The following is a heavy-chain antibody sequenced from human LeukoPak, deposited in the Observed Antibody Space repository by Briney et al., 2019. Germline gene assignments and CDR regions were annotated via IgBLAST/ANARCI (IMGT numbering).Heavy chain of an antibody. V-gene: IGHV1-2*02. CDR1: GYTFTGYY. Sequence: ASVKVSCKASGYTFTGYYMHWVRQAPGQGLEWMGWINPNSGGTNYAQKFQGRVTMTRDTSISTAYMELSRLRSDDTAVYYCARAPYSSSPWGYYYYMDVWGKGTTVTVFS. J-gene: IGHJ6*03. CDR2: INPNSGGT. D-gene: IGHD6-6*01. CDR3: ARAPYSSSPWGYYYYMDV.